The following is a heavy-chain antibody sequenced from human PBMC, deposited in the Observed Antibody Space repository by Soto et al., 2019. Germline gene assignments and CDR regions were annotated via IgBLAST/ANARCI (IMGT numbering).Heavy chain of an antibody. CDR3: ARQRGSVLTQAYFDV. D-gene: IGHD3-10*01. Sequence: PSETLSLTCTVTGDSISSRSYYWGWIRQPPGKGLEWIGSIYYSGSTYNNPSLRSRVSMSIDTSKDQLSLKLKSATAADTALYFCARQRGSVLTQAYFDVWGPVSLIAVCS. CDR1: GDSISSRSYY. CDR2: IYYSGST. V-gene: IGHV4-39*01. J-gene: IGHJ4*02.